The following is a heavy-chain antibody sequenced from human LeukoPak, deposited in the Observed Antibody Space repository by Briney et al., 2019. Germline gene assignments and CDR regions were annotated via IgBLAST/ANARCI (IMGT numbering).Heavy chain of an antibody. CDR1: GYSFTSYW. Sequence: GESLKISCKGSGYSFTSYWIGWVRPMPGKGLTWMGIIYPGDSDARYSPSFQGQVTISADKSISTAYLQWSSLKASDTAMYYCARRRDLYSGSYYPFDYWGQGTLVTVSS. V-gene: IGHV5-51*01. CDR2: IYPGDSDA. J-gene: IGHJ4*02. CDR3: ARRRDLYSGSYYPFDY. D-gene: IGHD1-26*01.